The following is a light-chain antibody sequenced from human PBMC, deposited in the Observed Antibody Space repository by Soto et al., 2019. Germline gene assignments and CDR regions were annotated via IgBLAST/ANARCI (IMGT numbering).Light chain of an antibody. CDR2: GAS. CDR1: RSVTNNY. CDR3: QQYDSSPPT. J-gene: IGKJ1*01. Sequence: EIVLTQSPGTLSLSPGERATLSCRASRSVTNNYVAWYQRKPGQAPRLLIYGASSRATDIPGRFSGTGSGTDFSLNITRLEPEDFAVYYCQQYDSSPPTFGQGTKVEI. V-gene: IGKV3-20*01.